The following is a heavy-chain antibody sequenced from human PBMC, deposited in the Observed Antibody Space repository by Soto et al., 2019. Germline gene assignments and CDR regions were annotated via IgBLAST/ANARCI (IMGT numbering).Heavy chain of an antibody. CDR3: ARDPYGDYHRPLFDY. CDR2: ISSSSSTI. CDR1: GFTFSSYS. V-gene: IGHV3-48*02. J-gene: IGHJ4*02. D-gene: IGHD4-17*01. Sequence: EVQLVESGGGLVQPGGSLRLSCAASGFTFSSYSMNWVRQAPGKGLEWVSYISSSSSTIYYADSVKGRFTISRDNAKNSLYLQMNRLRDEDTAVYYCARDPYGDYHRPLFDYWGQGTLVTVSS.